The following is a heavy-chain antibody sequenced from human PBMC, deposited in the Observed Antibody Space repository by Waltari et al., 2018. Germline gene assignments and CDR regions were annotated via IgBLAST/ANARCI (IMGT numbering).Heavy chain of an antibody. V-gene: IGHV6-1*01. Sequence: QVQLQQSGPELVKPSQTLSLTCDISGDSISSNGVAWNWIRQSPSRGLEWLGRTYYRSKWYNDYAVSVKSRITINPDTSKNQFSLQLNSVTPDDTALYYCARGRNSGFDYWGQRTLVTVSS. CDR3: ARGRNSGFDY. CDR1: GDSISSNGVA. CDR2: TYYRSKWYN. J-gene: IGHJ4*02. D-gene: IGHD2-15*01.